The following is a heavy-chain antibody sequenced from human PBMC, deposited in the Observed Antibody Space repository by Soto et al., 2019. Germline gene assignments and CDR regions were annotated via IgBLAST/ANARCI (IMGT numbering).Heavy chain of an antibody. Sequence: GGSLRLSCAASGFTFSSYAMSWVRQAPGKGLGWDSAISGSGGSTYHADSVKGRFTISRDNSKNTLYLQMNSLSAEDTAVYYCAKDHTPQRITMIVVVITCFDYWGQGTLVTVSS. V-gene: IGHV3-23*01. J-gene: IGHJ4*02. D-gene: IGHD3-22*01. CDR1: GFTFSSYA. CDR2: ISGSGGST. CDR3: AKDHTPQRITMIVVVITCFDY.